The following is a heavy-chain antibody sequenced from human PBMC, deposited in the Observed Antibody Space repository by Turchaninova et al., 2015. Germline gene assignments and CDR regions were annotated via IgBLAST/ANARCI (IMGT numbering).Heavy chain of an antibody. CDR3: ARHKRLDP. V-gene: IGHV4-59*08. CDR1: GGSISSDY. J-gene: IGHJ5*02. CDR2: IYYTGST. Sequence: QVQLQESGPGLVKPSETLSPTCTVCGGSISSDYWSWTRQPPGKGLDWIENIYYTGSTAYNPSLKSRVTISIDTSKTQFSLKLSSVSAEDTAVYYCARHKRLDPWGQGTLVTVSS.